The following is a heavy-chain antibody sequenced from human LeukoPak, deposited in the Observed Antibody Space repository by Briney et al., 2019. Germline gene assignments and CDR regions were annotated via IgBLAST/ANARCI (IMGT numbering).Heavy chain of an antibody. Sequence: GASVKVSCKASGYTFTSYDINWVRQATGQGLEWMGWMNPNSGNTGYAQKFQGRVTMTRNTSISTAYMELSSLRSEDTAVYYCARGHRGIGSSSWYLTGGYYYYYYMDVWGKGTTVTISS. CDR3: ARGHRGIGSSSWYLTGGYYYYYYMDV. CDR2: MNPNSGNT. CDR1: GYTFTSYD. V-gene: IGHV1-8*02. J-gene: IGHJ6*03. D-gene: IGHD6-13*01.